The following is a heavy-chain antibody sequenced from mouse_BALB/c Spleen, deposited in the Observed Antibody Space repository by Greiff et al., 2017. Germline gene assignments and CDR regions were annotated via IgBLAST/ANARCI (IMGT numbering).Heavy chain of an antibody. CDR3: ARDNDGYFSWFAY. D-gene: IGHD2-3*01. J-gene: IGHJ3*01. Sequence: EVHLVESGGGLVKPGGSLKLSCAASGFTFSSYAMSWVRQTPDKRLELVATINSNGGSTYYPDSVKGRFTISRDNAKNTLYLQMSSLKSEDTAMYYCARDNDGYFSWFAYWGQGTLVTVSA. V-gene: IGHV5-6-3*01. CDR1: GFTFSSYA. CDR2: INSNGGST.